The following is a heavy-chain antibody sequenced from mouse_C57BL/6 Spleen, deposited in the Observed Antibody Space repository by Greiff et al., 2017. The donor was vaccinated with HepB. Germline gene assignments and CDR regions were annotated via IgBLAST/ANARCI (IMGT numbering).Heavy chain of an antibody. CDR1: GYTFTSYW. CDR2: IDPSDSET. Sequence: QVQLQQSGAELVRPGSSVKLSCKASGYTFTSYWMHWVKQRPIQGLEWIGNIDPSDSETHYNQKFKDKATLTVDKSSSTAYMQLSSLTSEDSAVYYCARGSNSYAMDYWGQGTSVTVSS. D-gene: IGHD2-5*01. J-gene: IGHJ4*01. V-gene: IGHV1-52*01. CDR3: ARGSNSYAMDY.